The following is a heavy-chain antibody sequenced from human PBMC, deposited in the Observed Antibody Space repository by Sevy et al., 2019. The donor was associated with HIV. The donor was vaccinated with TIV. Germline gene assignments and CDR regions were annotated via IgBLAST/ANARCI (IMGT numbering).Heavy chain of an antibody. Sequence: GGSLRLSCAASGFTFSDHYMERVRQAPGKGLEWVGRIRNKADSYTTEYAASEKGRFTISRDDSKNSLYLLMNSLKTEDTDVYYCATHAGIAAAGRVFDYWGQGTLVTVSS. J-gene: IGHJ4*02. CDR1: GFTFSDHY. CDR3: ATHAGIAAAGRVFDY. D-gene: IGHD6-13*01. CDR2: IRNKADSYTT. V-gene: IGHV3-72*01.